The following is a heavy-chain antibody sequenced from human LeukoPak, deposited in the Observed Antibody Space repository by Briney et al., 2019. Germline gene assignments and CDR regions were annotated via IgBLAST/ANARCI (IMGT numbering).Heavy chain of an antibody. J-gene: IGHJ4*02. CDR1: GFTVSNNY. D-gene: IGHD6-19*01. Sequence: PGGSLRLSCVVSGFTVSNNYMSWVRQAPGKGLEWVSAFYSGGNTYYTGSVKGRFIISRDSSKNTLYLQTNNLRPEDTAMYYCAKLPSSGWLDYWGQGTLVTVSS. V-gene: IGHV3-53*01. CDR3: AKLPSSGWLDY. CDR2: FYSGGNT.